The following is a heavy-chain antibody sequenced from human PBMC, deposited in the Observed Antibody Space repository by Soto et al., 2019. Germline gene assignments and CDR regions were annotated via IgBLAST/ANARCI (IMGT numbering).Heavy chain of an antibody. Sequence: QVQLVESGGGVVQPGRSLRLSCAASGFTFSSYGMHWVRQAPGKGLEWVAVISYDGSNKYYADSVKGRFTISRDTSKNTLYRQMNILRAEDTAVDYCAKAVWELERPHFDYWGRGTLVTVSS. V-gene: IGHV3-30*18. CDR2: ISYDGSNK. CDR1: GFTFSSYG. CDR3: AKAVWELERPHFDY. D-gene: IGHD1-1*01. J-gene: IGHJ4*02.